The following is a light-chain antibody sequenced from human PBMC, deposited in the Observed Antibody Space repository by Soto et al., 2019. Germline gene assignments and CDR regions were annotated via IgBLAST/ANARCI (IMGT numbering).Light chain of an antibody. CDR3: QLYACYLWT. CDR1: QTISSW. V-gene: IGKV1-5*01. J-gene: IGKJ1*01. CDR2: AAS. Sequence: DIRLIITQTTLSGSVGDRVTITCRSSQTISSWLAWYQQKPGKAPKLLIYAASTLQSGVPSRFSGSGSGTEFTLTICSLQPDDFATYYCQLYACYLWTFC.